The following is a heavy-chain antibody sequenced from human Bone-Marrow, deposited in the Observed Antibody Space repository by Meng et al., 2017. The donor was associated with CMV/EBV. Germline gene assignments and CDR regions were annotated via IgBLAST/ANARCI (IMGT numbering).Heavy chain of an antibody. CDR3: ARNWFGELDWFDP. V-gene: IGHV1-69*10. D-gene: IGHD3-10*01. CDR1: GGTFSSYA. J-gene: IGHJ5*02. CDR2: IIPILGIA. Sequence: SVKVSCKASGGTFSSYAISWVRQAPGQGLEWMGGIIPILGIANYAQKFQGRVTITADKSTSTAYMELSSLRSEDTAVYYCARNWFGELDWFDPWGQGTLATSPQ.